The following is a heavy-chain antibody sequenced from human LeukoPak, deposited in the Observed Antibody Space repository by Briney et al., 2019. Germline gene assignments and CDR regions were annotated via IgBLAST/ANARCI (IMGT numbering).Heavy chain of an antibody. Sequence: SETLSLTCTVSGGSISSGGYYWNWIRQHPGKGLEWNGYIYFSGGTYYNPSLKSRVTVSVDTSKNQFSLKLSSVTAADMAVYYCAKDSVRGNSGYGNDGFDIWGQGAMVTVSS. CDR2: IYFSGGT. J-gene: IGHJ3*02. CDR3: AKDSVRGNSGYGNDGFDI. D-gene: IGHD5-12*01. CDR1: GGSISSGGYY. V-gene: IGHV4-31*03.